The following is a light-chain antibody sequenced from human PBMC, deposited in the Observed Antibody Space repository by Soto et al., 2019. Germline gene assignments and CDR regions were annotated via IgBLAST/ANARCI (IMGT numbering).Light chain of an antibody. CDR1: QSISSW. V-gene: IGKV1-5*01. CDR2: DAS. Sequence: DIQMTQSPSTLSASVGDRVTITCRASQSISSWLAWYPQKPGKAPKLLIYDASSLESGVPPRFSGSGSGTAFTLTISSLQPDDFAAYYCQQYNSYPLTFGGAPKVEIK. CDR3: QQYNSYPLT. J-gene: IGKJ4*01.